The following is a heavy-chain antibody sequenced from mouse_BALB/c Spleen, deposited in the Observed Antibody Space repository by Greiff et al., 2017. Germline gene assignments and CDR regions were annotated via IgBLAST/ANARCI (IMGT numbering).Heavy chain of an antibody. CDR1: GYTFSSYW. D-gene: IGHD2-1*01. Sequence: VQLQQSGAELMKPGASVKISCKATGYTFSSYWIEWVKQRPGHGLEWIGEILPGSGSTNYNEKFKGKATFTADTSSNTAYMQLSSLTSEDSAVYYCARGYYGNYVGDFDDWGQGTTLTVSS. CDR2: ILPGSGST. V-gene: IGHV1-9*01. CDR3: ARGYYGNYVGDFDD. J-gene: IGHJ2*01.